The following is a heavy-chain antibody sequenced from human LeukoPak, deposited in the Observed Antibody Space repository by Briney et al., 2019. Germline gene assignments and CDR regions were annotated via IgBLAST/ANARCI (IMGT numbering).Heavy chain of an antibody. CDR1: GYTFTSYD. V-gene: IGHV1-8*01. CDR2: MNPNSGNT. J-gene: IGHJ4*02. CDR3: ARGDRYYDYVWGSYRYMPDY. Sequence: ASVKVSCKASGYTFTSYDINWVRQATGQGLEWMGWMNPNSGNTGYAQKFQGRVTMTRNTSISTAYMEPSSLRSEDTAVYYCARGDRYYDYVWGSYRYMPDYWGQGTLVTVSS. D-gene: IGHD3-16*02.